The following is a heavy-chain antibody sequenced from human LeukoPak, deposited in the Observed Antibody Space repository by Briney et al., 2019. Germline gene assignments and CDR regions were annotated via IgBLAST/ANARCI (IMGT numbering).Heavy chain of an antibody. CDR3: ARISYSSGYL. Sequence: PGGSLRLSCAASGLTFSSYWMSWVRQAPGKGLEWVANIKQDGSEKYYVDSVKGRFTISRDNAKNSLYLQMNSLRAEDTAVYYCARISYSSGYLWGQGTLVTVSS. D-gene: IGHD3-22*01. CDR2: IKQDGSEK. V-gene: IGHV3-7*01. CDR1: GLTFSSYW. J-gene: IGHJ4*02.